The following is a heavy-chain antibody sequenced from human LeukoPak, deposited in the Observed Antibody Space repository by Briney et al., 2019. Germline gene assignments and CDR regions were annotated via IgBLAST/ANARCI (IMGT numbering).Heavy chain of an antibody. CDR3: AELGIIMIGGV. J-gene: IGHJ6*04. D-gene: IGHD3-10*02. CDR2: ITGSGDST. V-gene: IGHV3-23*01. CDR1: GFTFSNYA. Sequence: GGSLRLSCAASGFTFSNYAMSWVRQAPGKGLQWVSAITGSGDSTYYADSVKGRFTISRDNSKNRLYLQMNRLRAEDTAVYYCAELGIIMIGGVWGKGTTVTISS.